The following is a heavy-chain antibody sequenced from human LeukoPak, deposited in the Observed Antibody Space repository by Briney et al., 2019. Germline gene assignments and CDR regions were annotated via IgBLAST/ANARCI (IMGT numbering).Heavy chain of an antibody. V-gene: IGHV4-38-2*02. D-gene: IGHD6-19*01. CDR2: IYHSGST. CDR3: ARGVAVAGTTVDY. CDR1: GYSISSGYY. J-gene: IGHJ4*02. Sequence: SETLSLTCTVSGYSISSGYYWGWIRQPPGKGLEWIGSIYHSGSTYYNPSLKSRVTISVDTSQNQFSLKLSSVTAADTAVYYCARGVAVAGTTVDYWGQGTLVTVSS.